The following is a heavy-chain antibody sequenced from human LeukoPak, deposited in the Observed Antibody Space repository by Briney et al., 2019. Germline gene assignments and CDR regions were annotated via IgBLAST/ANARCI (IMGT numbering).Heavy chain of an antibody. D-gene: IGHD6-13*01. CDR2: ISYDGSNK. V-gene: IGHV3-30*01. Sequence: PGRSLRLSCAASGFTFSSYAMHWVRQAPGKGLEWVAVISYDGSNKYYADSVKGRFTISRDNSKNTLYLQMNSLRAEDTAVYYCARVDSSSWSSYFDYWGQGTLVTVSS. CDR3: ARVDSSSWSSYFDY. CDR1: GFTFSSYA. J-gene: IGHJ4*02.